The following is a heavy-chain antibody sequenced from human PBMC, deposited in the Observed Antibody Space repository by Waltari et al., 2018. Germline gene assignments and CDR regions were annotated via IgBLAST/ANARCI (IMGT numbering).Heavy chain of an antibody. Sequence: QVPLVQSGAEVKKPGASVKVSCKASGYTFTSYDINWGRQTPGHGLEWMGWMNPNSGNTGYAQKVQGRVSMTRNTSISTDYMELGSLRYEDTPVYYCARCAVYDFWSRTPNYYYYGMDVWGQGTTVTVSS. D-gene: IGHD3-3*01. CDR3: ARCAVYDFWSRTPNYYYYGMDV. CDR2: MNPNSGNT. V-gene: IGHV1-8*02. CDR1: GYTFTSYD. J-gene: IGHJ6*02.